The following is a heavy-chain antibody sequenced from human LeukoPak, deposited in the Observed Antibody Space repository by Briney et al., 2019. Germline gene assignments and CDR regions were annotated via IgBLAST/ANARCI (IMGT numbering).Heavy chain of an antibody. J-gene: IGHJ3*02. CDR1: GGSISSYY. CDR2: IYYSGST. V-gene: IGHV4-59*12. Sequence: SETLSLTCTVSGGSISSYYWSWIRQPPGKGLEWMGYIYYSGSTNYNPSLKSRVTISVDASKNQFSLKLSSVTAADTAVYYCASGGKAAAGTFRRPRAFDIWGQGTMVTVSS. D-gene: IGHD6-13*01. CDR3: ASGGKAAAGTFRRPRAFDI.